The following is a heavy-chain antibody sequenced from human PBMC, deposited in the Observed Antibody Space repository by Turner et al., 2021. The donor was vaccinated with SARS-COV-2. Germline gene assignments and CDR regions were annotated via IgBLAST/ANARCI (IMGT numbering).Heavy chain of an antibody. J-gene: IGHJ4*02. CDR2: INSDGSST. V-gene: IGHV3-74*01. CDR3: ARDVVTATPGLDY. D-gene: IGHD2-15*01. Sequence: EVQLVESGGGLLQPGGPLRLSCTASGFTFSSYWMHWVRQAPGKGLVWVSRINSDGSSTSYADSVKGRFTISRDNAKNTLYLQMNSLRAEDTAVYYCARDVVTATPGLDYWGQGTLVTVSS. CDR1: GFTFSSYW.